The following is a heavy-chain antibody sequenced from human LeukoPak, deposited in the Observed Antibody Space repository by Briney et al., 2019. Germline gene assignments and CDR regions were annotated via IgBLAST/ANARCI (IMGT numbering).Heavy chain of an antibody. CDR2: INAYNGNT. CDR1: GYTFSSYA. CDR3: ARNYDRRPFDY. V-gene: IGHV1-18*01. Sequence: ASVKVSCKASGYTFSSYAISWVRQAPGQGLEWMGWINAYNGNTNYAQNLQDRVTITTDTSTSTAYMELRSLRSDDTALYYCARNYDRRPFDYWGQGTLVTVSS. D-gene: IGHD3-22*01. J-gene: IGHJ4*02.